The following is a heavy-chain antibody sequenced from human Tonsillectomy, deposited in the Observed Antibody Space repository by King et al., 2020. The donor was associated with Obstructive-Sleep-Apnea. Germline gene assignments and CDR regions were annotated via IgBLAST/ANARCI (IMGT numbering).Heavy chain of an antibody. Sequence: VQLVESGGGLVQPGGSLRLSCAASGFTFSSYAMSWVRQAPGKGLQCVSAISGGGGSTYYADSVKGRFTIPRDNSENTLYLQMNSLRAEDTAVYYCAKLPYYDILTGYTSAYPYFDYWGQGTLVTVSS. V-gene: IGHV3-23*04. D-gene: IGHD3-9*01. CDR2: ISGGGGST. CDR3: AKLPYYDILTGYTSAYPYFDY. J-gene: IGHJ4*02. CDR1: GFTFSSYA.